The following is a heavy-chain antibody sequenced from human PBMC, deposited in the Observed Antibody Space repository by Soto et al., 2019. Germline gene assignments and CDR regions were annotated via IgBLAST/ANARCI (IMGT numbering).Heavy chain of an antibody. V-gene: IGHV4-59*12. Sequence: SETLSLTXTVSGGSISSIYWTWIRQPPGKGLEWIGYVYNSGSTNYNPPLKSRVTISVDFSQNQFSLRLSSVTAADTAVYYCARDEGHCSITNCCPFAYWGQGILVTVSS. CDR3: ARDEGHCSITNCCPFAY. CDR2: VYNSGST. J-gene: IGHJ4*02. D-gene: IGHD2-2*01. CDR1: GGSISSIY.